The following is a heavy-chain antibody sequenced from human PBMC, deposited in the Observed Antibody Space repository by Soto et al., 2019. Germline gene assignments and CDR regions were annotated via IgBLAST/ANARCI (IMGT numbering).Heavy chain of an antibody. CDR1: GYIFVNYG. J-gene: IGHJ6*02. Sequence: QVQLVQSGDEMKKPGASVRVSCKASGYIFVNYGIAWVRQAPGQGLEWMGWISPYTGDTHSASKVQGRLTMTTDTTTSTAYMDLGSLTSDDTAVYYCATVDNYVTPTPQDVWGQGTTVT. V-gene: IGHV1-18*01. CDR2: ISPYTGDT. CDR3: ATVDNYVTPTPQDV. D-gene: IGHD3-16*01.